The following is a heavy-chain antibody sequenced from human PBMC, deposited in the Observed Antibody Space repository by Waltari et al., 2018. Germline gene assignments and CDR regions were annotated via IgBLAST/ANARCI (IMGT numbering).Heavy chain of an antibody. J-gene: IGHJ3*01. D-gene: IGHD5-12*01. V-gene: IGHV4-39*01. Sequence: GWIRHPPGHGLEWFETISYKGATYSSPSLRGRLTLSRDTTMNQLSLKLGSVTAADTAVYYCATYIGASVGTAAFDVWGQGTMVTVSS. CDR3: ATYIGASVGTAAFDV. CDR2: ISYKGAT.